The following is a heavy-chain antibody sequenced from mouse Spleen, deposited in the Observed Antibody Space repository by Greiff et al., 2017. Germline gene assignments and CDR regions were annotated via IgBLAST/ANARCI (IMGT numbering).Heavy chain of an antibody. Sequence: QVQLQQSGAELVKPGASVKLSCKASGYTFTSYYMYWVKQRPGQGLEWIGEINPSNGGTNFNEKFKSKATLTVDKSSSTAYMQLSSLTSEDSAVYYCTREGPITTALDYWGQGTTLTVSS. V-gene: IGHV1S81*02. CDR3: TREGPITTALDY. CDR1: GYTFTSYY. CDR2: INPSNGGT. J-gene: IGHJ2*01. D-gene: IGHD1-1*01.